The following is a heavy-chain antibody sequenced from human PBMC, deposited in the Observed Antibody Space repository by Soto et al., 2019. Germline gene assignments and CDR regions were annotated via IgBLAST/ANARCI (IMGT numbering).Heavy chain of an antibody. J-gene: IGHJ5*02. Sequence: SVKVSCKASGGTFSSYAISWVRQAPGQGLEWMGGIIPIFGTANYAQKFQGRVTITADESTSTAYMELSSLRSEDTAVYYCARESNYDFWSGYGPPGINNWFDPWGQGTLVTVS. CDR3: ARESNYDFWSGYGPPGINNWFDP. V-gene: IGHV1-69*13. D-gene: IGHD3-3*01. CDR1: GGTFSSYA. CDR2: IIPIFGTA.